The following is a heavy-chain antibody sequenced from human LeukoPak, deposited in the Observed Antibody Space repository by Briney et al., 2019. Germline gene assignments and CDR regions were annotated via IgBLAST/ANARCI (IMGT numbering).Heavy chain of an antibody. D-gene: IGHD2-15*01. CDR3: ARVGSALSYFDY. Sequence: GGSLRLSCAATGFTFSNYDMHWVRQAPGKGLEWVAVIFYNGSNKYSAVSVKGRFTISRDNSEHTLFLQMNSLRAEDTAVYYCARVGSALSYFDYWGQGTLVSVS. CDR2: IFYNGSNK. V-gene: IGHV3-33*01. CDR1: GFTFSNYD. J-gene: IGHJ4*02.